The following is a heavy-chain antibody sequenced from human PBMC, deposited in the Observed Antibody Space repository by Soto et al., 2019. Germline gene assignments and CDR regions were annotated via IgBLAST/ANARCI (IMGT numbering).Heavy chain of an antibody. CDR3: ARGGYSNYDYGMDV. Sequence: QVQLVESGGGVVQPGRSLRLSCAASGFTFSSYGMHWVRQAPGKGLEWVAVIWYDGSNKYYADSVKGRFTISRDNSKNTLYLQMNSLRAEDTAVYYCARGGYSNYDYGMDVWGQGTTVTVSS. CDR1: GFTFSSYG. D-gene: IGHD4-4*01. J-gene: IGHJ6*02. CDR2: IWYDGSNK. V-gene: IGHV3-33*01.